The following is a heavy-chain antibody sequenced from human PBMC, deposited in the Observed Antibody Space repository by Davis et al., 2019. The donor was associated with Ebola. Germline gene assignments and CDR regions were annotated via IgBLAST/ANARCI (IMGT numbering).Heavy chain of an antibody. D-gene: IGHD2-2*02. J-gene: IGHJ5*02. CDR2: IIPIFGTP. Sequence: AASVKVSCKASGGTFSSYTISWVRQAPGQGLEWMGGIIPIFGTPHYAQKFQGRVTITADVSTSAAYMELSSLRSEDTAVYYCARTPIAVVPAAIGFDPWGQGTLVTVSS. V-gene: IGHV1-69*13. CDR1: GGTFSSYT. CDR3: ARTPIAVVPAAIGFDP.